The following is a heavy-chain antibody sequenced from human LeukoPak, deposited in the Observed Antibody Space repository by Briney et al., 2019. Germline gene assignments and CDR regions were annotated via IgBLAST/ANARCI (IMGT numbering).Heavy chain of an antibody. CDR1: GFTFSDYW. J-gene: IGHJ6*03. CDR2: IRYDGSNK. CDR3: AKEWVVGATMDYYYYMDV. D-gene: IGHD1-26*01. Sequence: GGSLRLSCAVSGFTFSDYWMNWVRQAPGKGLEWVAFIRYDGSNKYYADSVKGRFTISRDNSKNTLYLQMNSLRAEDTAVYYCAKEWVVGATMDYYYYMDVWGKGTTVTVSS. V-gene: IGHV3-30*02.